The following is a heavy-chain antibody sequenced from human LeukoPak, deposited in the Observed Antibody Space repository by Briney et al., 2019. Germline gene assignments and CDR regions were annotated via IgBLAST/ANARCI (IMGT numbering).Heavy chain of an antibody. CDR2: IYRSGST. CDR1: GSIVSSNY. J-gene: IGHJ5*02. CDR3: ASSNYGGNSVDWFDP. Sequence: PGGSLRLSCAASGSIVSSNYMSWVRQAPGKGLECVSVIYRSGSTYYAESVKGRFTISRDNSKNTLYLQMSSLRAEDTAVYFCASSNYGGNSVDWFDPWGQGTLVTVSS. D-gene: IGHD4-23*01. V-gene: IGHV3-66*01.